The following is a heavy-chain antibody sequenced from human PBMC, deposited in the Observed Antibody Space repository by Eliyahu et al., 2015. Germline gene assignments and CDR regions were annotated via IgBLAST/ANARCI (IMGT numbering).Heavy chain of an antibody. CDR2: ISSNGGST. CDR3: VKERLRSAMIVVVITTSDFDY. J-gene: IGHJ4*02. Sequence: EVQLVESGGGLVQPGGSLRLSXSASGFXFSSYAMHWVRQAPGKGLEYVSAISSNGGSTYYADSVKGRFTISRDNSKNTLYLQMSSLRAEDTAVYYCVKERLRSAMIVVVITTSDFDYWGQGTLVTVSS. CDR1: GFXFSSYA. D-gene: IGHD3-22*01. V-gene: IGHV3-64D*06.